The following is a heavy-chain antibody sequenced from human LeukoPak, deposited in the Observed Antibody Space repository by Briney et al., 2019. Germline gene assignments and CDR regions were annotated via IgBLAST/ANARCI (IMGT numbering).Heavy chain of an antibody. CDR2: IYYSGST. D-gene: IGHD3-10*01. V-gene: IGHV4-59*12. CDR3: AREEGYYGLGSPNHAYYFDY. CDR1: GGSIRSYY. J-gene: IGHJ4*02. Sequence: SETLSLTCTVSGGSIRSYYWSWIRQPPGKGLEWIGYIYYSGSTNYNPSLKSRVTISIDTSKNQFSLKLSSVTAADTAVYYCAREEGYYGLGSPNHAYYFDYWGQGTLVTVSS.